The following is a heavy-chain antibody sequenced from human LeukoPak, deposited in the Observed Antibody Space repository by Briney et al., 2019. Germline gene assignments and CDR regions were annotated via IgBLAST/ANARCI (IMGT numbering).Heavy chain of an antibody. CDR3: ATSKWELLGGFDY. CDR2: ISSSSSYI. CDR1: GFTFSSYS. J-gene: IGHJ4*02. Sequence: GGSLRLSCAASGFTFSSYSMNWVRQAPGKGLEWVSSISSSSSYIYYADSVKGRFTISRGNAKNSLYLQMNSLRAEDTAVYYCATSKWELLGGFDYWGQGTLVTVSS. D-gene: IGHD1-26*01. V-gene: IGHV3-21*01.